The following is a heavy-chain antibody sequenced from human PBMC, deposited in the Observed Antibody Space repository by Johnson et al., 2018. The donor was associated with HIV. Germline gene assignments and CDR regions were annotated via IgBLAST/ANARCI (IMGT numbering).Heavy chain of an antibody. CDR2: MSSSGSTI. CDR3: ANPTGSAAFDI. Sequence: VQLVESGGGVVQPGRSPRLSCAASGFTFSSYAMHWVRQAPGKGLEWISYMSSSGSTIYNAESVKGRFTISRDNAKNSLYLQMNSLIGEDTAVYSCANPTGSAAFDIWGQGPMVPVSS. D-gene: IGHD6-19*01. J-gene: IGHJ3*02. CDR1: GFTFSSYA. V-gene: IGHV3-48*04.